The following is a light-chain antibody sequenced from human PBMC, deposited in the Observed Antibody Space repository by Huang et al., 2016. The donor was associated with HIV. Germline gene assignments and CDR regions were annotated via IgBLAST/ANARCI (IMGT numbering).Light chain of an antibody. CDR1: QSISADF. Sequence: EIVLTQSPGTLSLSPGERATLSCRASQSISADFLAWYQQKPGQAPRLLIYAASSTATGIPARFSGSGSGTDFTLTIYRLEPEDFAVYFCQQYAGSPWTFGQGTKVEIK. J-gene: IGKJ1*01. CDR3: QQYAGSPWT. V-gene: IGKV3-20*01. CDR2: AAS.